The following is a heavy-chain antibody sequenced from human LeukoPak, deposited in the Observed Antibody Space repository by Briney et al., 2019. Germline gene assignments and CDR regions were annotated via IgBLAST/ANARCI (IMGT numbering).Heavy chain of an antibody. CDR3: ARLRDWVIDY. Sequence: GRSLRLSCAASGFTFSRYGMHWVRQAPGKGLEWVAVIWYDGSQKYFADFVKGRFTISRDNSENTLYLQMSSLRAEDTAVYYCARLRDWVIDYWGQGTLVTVSS. CDR2: IWYDGSQK. D-gene: IGHD3-9*01. CDR1: GFTFSRYG. J-gene: IGHJ4*02. V-gene: IGHV3-33*01.